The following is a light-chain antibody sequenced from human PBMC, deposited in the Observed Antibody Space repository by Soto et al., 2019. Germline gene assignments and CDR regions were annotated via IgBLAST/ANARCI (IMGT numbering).Light chain of an antibody. CDR3: QQRTDRPPWT. Sequence: DIVLTQSTGTLSLSPGERATLSCRASQSIGLAIAWYQHKPGQAPRLLIFDASQRATGIPARFRGSGSGTDFTLSISSLEPEDFAVYYCQQRTDRPPWTFGQGT. J-gene: IGKJ1*01. CDR2: DAS. CDR1: QSIGLA. V-gene: IGKV3-11*01.